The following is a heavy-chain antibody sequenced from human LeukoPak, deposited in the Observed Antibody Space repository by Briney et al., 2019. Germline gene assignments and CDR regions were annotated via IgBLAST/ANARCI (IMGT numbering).Heavy chain of an antibody. J-gene: IGHJ4*02. D-gene: IGHD2-2*01. CDR2: ISYDGGNK. CDR1: GFTFSSYA. Sequence: GRSLRLSCAASGFTFSSYAKHWVRQAPGKGLEWVAVISYDGGNKYYADSVKGRFTISRDNSKNTLYLQMNSLRAEDTAVYYCAREAPRQYPFDYWGQGTLVTVSS. CDR3: AREAPRQYPFDY. V-gene: IGHV3-30*01.